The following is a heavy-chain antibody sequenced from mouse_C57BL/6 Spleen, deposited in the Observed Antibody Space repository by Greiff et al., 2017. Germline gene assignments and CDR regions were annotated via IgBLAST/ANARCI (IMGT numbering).Heavy chain of an antibody. V-gene: IGHV5S21*01. CDR2: ISSGGDYI. CDR3: AGGYSNYLAY. Sequence: EVQGVESGEGLVKPGGSLKLSCAASGFTFSSYAMSWVRQTPEKRLEWVAYISSGGDYIYYSDTVKGRFTISRDNSRNTLYLQMSSLKSEDTAMYYCAGGYSNYLAYWGQGTLVTVSA. D-gene: IGHD2-5*01. CDR1: GFTFSSYA. J-gene: IGHJ3*01.